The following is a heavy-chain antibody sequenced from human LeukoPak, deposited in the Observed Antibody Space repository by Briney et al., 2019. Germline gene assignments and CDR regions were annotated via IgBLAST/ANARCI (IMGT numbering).Heavy chain of an antibody. CDR1: GFTFSSYV. CDR2: ITGSGGST. CDR3: VKRMGTARAFDT. J-gene: IGHJ5*02. Sequence: PGGSLRLSCAASGFTFSSYVMNWVRQAPGKGLEWVAAITGSGGSTYYVNSVKGRFTISRDNSKNTLYLQMNSLTAEDTALYSCVKRMGTARAFDTWGQGKLVTVSS. V-gene: IGHV3-23*01. D-gene: IGHD2-21*02.